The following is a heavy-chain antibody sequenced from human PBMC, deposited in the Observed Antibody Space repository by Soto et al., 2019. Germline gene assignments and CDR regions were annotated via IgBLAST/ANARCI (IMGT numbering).Heavy chain of an antibody. CDR1: GGPISSHY. CDR3: ARSMSWFDP. J-gene: IGHJ5*02. V-gene: IGHV4-59*08. Sequence: SETLSLTCTVSGGPISSHYWSWIRQPPGKGLEWIGYIYYRGSTNYNPSLKSRVTISLDTSKNQFSLKLSSVTAADTAVYYCARSMSWFDPWGQGTPVTVSS. CDR2: IYYRGST.